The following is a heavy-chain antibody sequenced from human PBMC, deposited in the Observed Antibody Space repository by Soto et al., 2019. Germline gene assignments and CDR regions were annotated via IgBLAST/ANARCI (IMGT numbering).Heavy chain of an antibody. V-gene: IGHV3-30-3*01. Sequence: GGSLRLSCAASGFTFSSYAMHWVRQAPGKGLEWVALIAYHGVNQYYADSVKGRFTISRDNSKNTLWLQMSSLSADDTAVYYCARGADYYDTSGSWTFDNWGQGTVVTVSS. CDR3: ARGADYYDTSGSWTFDN. J-gene: IGHJ4*02. D-gene: IGHD3-22*01. CDR2: IAYHGVNQ. CDR1: GFTFSSYA.